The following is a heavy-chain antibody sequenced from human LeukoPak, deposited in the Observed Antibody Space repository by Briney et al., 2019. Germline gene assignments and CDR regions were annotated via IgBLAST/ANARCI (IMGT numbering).Heavy chain of an antibody. CDR1: GHTFTSYA. CDR3: ARDYGSYLYYFDY. V-gene: IGHV1-3*01. D-gene: IGHD1-26*01. CDR2: INAGNGNT. Sequence: GASVKVSCKASGHTFTSYAMHWVRQAPGQRLEWMGWINAGNGNTKYSQKFQGRVTITRDTSAGTAYMELSSLRSEDAAVYYCARDYGSYLYYFDYWGQGTLVTVSS. J-gene: IGHJ4*02.